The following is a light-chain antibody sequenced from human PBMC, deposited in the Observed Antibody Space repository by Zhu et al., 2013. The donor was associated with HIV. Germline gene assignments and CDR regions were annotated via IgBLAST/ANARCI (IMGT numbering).Light chain of an antibody. CDR3: CSYAGSYTYV. CDR1: SSDVGGYNY. J-gene: IGLJ1*01. Sequence: QSALTQPPSASGSPGQSVTISCTGTSSDVGGYNYVSWYQHHPGKAPKLMIYEVSKRPSGVPARFSGSKSVNTASLTVSGLQAEDEADYYCCSYAGSYTYVFGTGTKVTVL. V-gene: IGLV2-8*01. CDR2: EVS.